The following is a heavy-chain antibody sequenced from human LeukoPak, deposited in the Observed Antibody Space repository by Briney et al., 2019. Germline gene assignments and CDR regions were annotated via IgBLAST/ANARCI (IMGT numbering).Heavy chain of an antibody. CDR3: ARGGDGYNLSFDY. CDR1: GGSISIYY. CDR2: IYCSGST. Sequence: SETLSLTCTLSGGSISIYYWSWIRQPPGKGLEWIWYIYCSGSTNYNPSLKRPVTISVDTSKNQFSLTLSSVTAADTAVYYCARGGDGYNLSFDYWGQGTLVTVSS. J-gene: IGHJ4*02. V-gene: IGHV4-59*13. D-gene: IGHD5-24*01.